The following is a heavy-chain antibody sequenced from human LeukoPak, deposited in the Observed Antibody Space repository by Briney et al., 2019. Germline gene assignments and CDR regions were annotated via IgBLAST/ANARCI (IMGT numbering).Heavy chain of an antibody. CDR2: INTDGSST. CDR3: ARSGSNWYGGIDY. Sequence: GGSLRLSCAASGFTFSSYWMHWVRQAPGKGLVWVSRINTDGSSTTYADSVTGRFTISRDNAKNTLYLQMNRLRAEDTAVYYCARSGSNWYGGIDYWGQGTLVTVSS. V-gene: IGHV3-74*01. D-gene: IGHD6-13*01. J-gene: IGHJ4*02. CDR1: GFTFSSYW.